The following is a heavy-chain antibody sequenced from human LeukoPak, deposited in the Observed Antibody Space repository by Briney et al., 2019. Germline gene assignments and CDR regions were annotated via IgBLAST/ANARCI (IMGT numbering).Heavy chain of an antibody. D-gene: IGHD3-3*01. CDR3: ARPILEWLNWFDP. Sequence: GGSLRLSCAASGFTFSSYSMNWVRQAPGKGLEWVSSISSSSSNIYYADSVKGRFTISRDNAKNSLYLQMNSLRAEDTAVYYCARPILEWLNWFDPWGQGNLVTVSS. CDR1: GFTFSSYS. J-gene: IGHJ5*02. CDR2: ISSSSSNI. V-gene: IGHV3-21*01.